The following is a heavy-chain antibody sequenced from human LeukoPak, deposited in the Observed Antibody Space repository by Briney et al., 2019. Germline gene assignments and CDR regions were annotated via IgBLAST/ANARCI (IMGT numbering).Heavy chain of an antibody. CDR1: GFTFSDYY. CDR3: AKTRPIYCSSTSCYRYFDY. J-gene: IGHJ4*02. D-gene: IGHD2-2*01. V-gene: IGHV3-11*01. CDR2: ISSSGSTI. Sequence: GGSLRLSCAASGFTFSDYYMSWIRQAPGKGLEWVSYISSSGSTIYYADSVKGRFTISRDNSKNTLYLQMNSLRAEDTAVYYCAKTRPIYCSSTSCYRYFDYWGQGTLVTVSS.